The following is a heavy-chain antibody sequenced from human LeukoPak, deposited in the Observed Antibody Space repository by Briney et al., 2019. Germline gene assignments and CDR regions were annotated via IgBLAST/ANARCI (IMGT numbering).Heavy chain of an antibody. D-gene: IGHD6-19*01. Sequence: PGGSLRLSCAASGFTFSSYSMNWVRQAPGKGLEWVSAISGSGGSTYYADSVKGRFTISRDNAKNSLYLQMNSLRAEDTALYYCARGTTYSSGWLPIDYWGQGTLVTVSS. CDR1: GFTFSSYS. J-gene: IGHJ4*02. V-gene: IGHV3-21*04. CDR2: ISGSGGST. CDR3: ARGTTYSSGWLPIDY.